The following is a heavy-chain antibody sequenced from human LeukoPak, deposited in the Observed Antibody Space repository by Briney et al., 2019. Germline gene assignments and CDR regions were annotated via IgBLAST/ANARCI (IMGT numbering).Heavy chain of an antibody. CDR2: ISSSSSYI. CDR3: AREYSGSYYAGVTWFDP. Sequence: GGSLRLSCAASGFTFSSYNMNWARQAPGKGLEWVSSISSSSSYIYYADSVKSRFTISRDNAKNSLYLQMNSLRVEDTAVYYCAREYSGSYYAGVTWFDPWGQGTLVTVSS. D-gene: IGHD1-26*01. J-gene: IGHJ5*02. CDR1: GFTFSSYN. V-gene: IGHV3-21*01.